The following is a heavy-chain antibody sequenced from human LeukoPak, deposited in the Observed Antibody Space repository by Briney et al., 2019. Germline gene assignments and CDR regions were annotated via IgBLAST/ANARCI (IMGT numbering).Heavy chain of an antibody. CDR3: ARARSLSSYYYDSSGYQPFDY. Sequence: ASVKVSCKASGYTFTSYGISWVRQAPGQGLEWMGWISAYNGNTNYAQKLQGRVTMTTDTSTSTAYMELRSLRSDDTAVYYCARARSLSSYYYDSSGYQPFDYWGQGTLVTVSS. CDR2: ISAYNGNT. CDR1: GYTFTSYG. J-gene: IGHJ4*02. D-gene: IGHD3-22*01. V-gene: IGHV1-18*01.